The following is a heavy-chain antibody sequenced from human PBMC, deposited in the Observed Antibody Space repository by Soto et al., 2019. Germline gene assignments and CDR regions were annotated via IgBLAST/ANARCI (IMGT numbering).Heavy chain of an antibody. CDR2: IDRSGGKT. CDR1: GFTFTSYA. D-gene: IGHD2-15*01. Sequence: VGSLRLSCAASGFTFTSYAMSWVRQSPGKGLEWVSAIDRSGGKTYYADSVKGRFTISRDNSKNTLYLQINSLRAEDTAVYYCVKDTPNCSGRGCFSDHVFDIWGQGTMVTVSS. V-gene: IGHV3-23*01. J-gene: IGHJ3*02. CDR3: VKDTPNCSGRGCFSDHVFDI.